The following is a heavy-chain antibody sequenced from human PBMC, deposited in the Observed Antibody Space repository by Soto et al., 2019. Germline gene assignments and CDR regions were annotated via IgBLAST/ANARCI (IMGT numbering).Heavy chain of an antibody. V-gene: IGHV3-23*01. CDR3: AKDTYVSRWFLDAFDL. CDR2: ISGSGGNT. CDR1: GFTFSIYA. J-gene: IGHJ3*01. D-gene: IGHD6-19*01. Sequence: EVQLLESGGGLVQPGGSLRLSCAASGFTFSIYAMSFVRQTPGKGLEWVSGISGSGGNTYYAESVKGRFTISRDNSRNTFYLQMNSLRVDDTAVYYCAKDTYVSRWFLDAFDLWGQGTIVTVSS.